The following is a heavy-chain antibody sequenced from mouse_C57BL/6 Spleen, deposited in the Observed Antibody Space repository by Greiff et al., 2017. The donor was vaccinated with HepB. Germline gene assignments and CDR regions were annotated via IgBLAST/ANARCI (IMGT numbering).Heavy chain of an antibody. CDR2: ISDGGSYT. Sequence: EVKVVESGGGLVKPGGSLKLSCAASGFTFSSYAMSWVRQTPEKRLEWVATISDGGSYTYYPDNVKGRFTISRDNAKNNLYLQMSHLKSEDTAMYYCARDRDYGLDYWGQGTTLTVSS. J-gene: IGHJ2*01. D-gene: IGHD1-1*01. CDR1: GFTFSSYA. V-gene: IGHV5-4*01. CDR3: ARDRDYGLDY.